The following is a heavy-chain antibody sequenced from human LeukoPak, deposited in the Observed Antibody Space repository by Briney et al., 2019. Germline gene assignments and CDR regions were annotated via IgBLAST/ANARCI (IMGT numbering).Heavy chain of an antibody. V-gene: IGHV4-39*01. CDR3: AKTYRARGDTYGYFDY. D-gene: IGHD5-18*01. CDR1: GVSVSSSDYY. J-gene: IGHJ4*02. CDR2: IYYNGNT. Sequence: TPSETLSLTCTVSGVSVSSSDYYWGWIRQPPGKGLEWIGNIYYNGNTYYNPSLKSRVTISVDTSKNQFSLKLSSVTAADTAVYYCAKTYRARGDTYGYFDYWGQGTLVTVSS.